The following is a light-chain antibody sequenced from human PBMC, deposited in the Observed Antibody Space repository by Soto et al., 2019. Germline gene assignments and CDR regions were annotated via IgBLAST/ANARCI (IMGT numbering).Light chain of an antibody. J-gene: IGLJ3*02. V-gene: IGLV6-57*01. CDR1: SGSIASDF. CDR2: EDN. CDR3: QSFDTNNWV. Sequence: NFMLTQPHSVSESPGKTVTISCTRTSGSIASDFVQWYQQRPGSSPTTVIYEDNQRPSGVPDRFSGSIDSSSNSASLTISGLKTEDEAAYYCQSFDTNNWVFGGGTKLTVL.